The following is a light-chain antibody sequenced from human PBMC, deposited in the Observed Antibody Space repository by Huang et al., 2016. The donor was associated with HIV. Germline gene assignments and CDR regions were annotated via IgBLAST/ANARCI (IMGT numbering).Light chain of an antibody. V-gene: IGKV3-15*01. CDR1: QGITGN. J-gene: IGKJ1*01. Sequence: EIVLTQSPVALSLSPGERATLSCRASQGITGNLAWYQQRPGQPPRLLIYGASTRAANLPGRFSGSGSGTDFTLTITSLRSEDSAVYYCHQYKTWPSTWTFGQGTRIEIK. CDR3: HQYKTWPSTWT. CDR2: GAS.